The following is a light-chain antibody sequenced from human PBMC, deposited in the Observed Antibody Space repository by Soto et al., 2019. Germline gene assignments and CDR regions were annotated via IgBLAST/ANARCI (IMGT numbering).Light chain of an antibody. CDR3: QQYNKWPRT. Sequence: EIGMTQSPATLSVSPGERATLSCRASQSISSYVAWYQQKPGQAPRLLIYGASTTASGIPARFSGSGSGTEFTLTISSLQSEDFAAYNCQQYNKWPRTFGQGTKVDI. CDR1: QSISSY. V-gene: IGKV3-15*01. J-gene: IGKJ2*01. CDR2: GAS.